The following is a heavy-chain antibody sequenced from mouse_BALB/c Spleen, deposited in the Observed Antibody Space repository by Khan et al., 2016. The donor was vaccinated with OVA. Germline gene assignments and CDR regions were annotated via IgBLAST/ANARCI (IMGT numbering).Heavy chain of an antibody. V-gene: IGHV2-3*01. CDR2: IWGDGNT. CDR3: AIIYYGYDWFTY. J-gene: IGHJ3*01. CDR1: VLSLSNYG. Sequence: QVQLKQSGPGPVAPSQSLSITCTVSVLSLSNYGVSWVRQHPGKGLEWLGVIWGDGNTNYHSVLKTRLTISKDNSKSQVFLKRNSLQTDDTATYYCAIIYYGYDWFTYWGQGTLVTVSA. D-gene: IGHD2-2*01.